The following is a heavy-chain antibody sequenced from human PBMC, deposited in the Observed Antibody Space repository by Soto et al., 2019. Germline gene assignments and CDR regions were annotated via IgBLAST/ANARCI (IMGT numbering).Heavy chain of an antibody. CDR3: ARRYGYSFDY. V-gene: IGHV4-59*01. J-gene: IGHJ4*02. CDR1: GGSINSYY. CDR2: IFYSGST. D-gene: IGHD4-4*01. Sequence: SETLSLTCTVSGGSINSYYWSWIRQPPGKGLEWIGFIFYSGSTNYNPSLKSRVTISIDTSKNQFSLKLSSVTAADTAVYYCARRYGYSFDYWGQGTLVTVS.